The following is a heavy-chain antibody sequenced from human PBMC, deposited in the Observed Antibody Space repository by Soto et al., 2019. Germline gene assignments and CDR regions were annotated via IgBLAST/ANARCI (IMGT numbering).Heavy chain of an antibody. Sequence: QVQLVESGGGVVPPGRSLRLSCAASGFAFGTYGLHWVRQAPGKGLEWVALISHDGRSQYYADSVKGRFTISRDNSDNTLYVQMNSLTFEDTAVYYCARDMFGADVAVLGGYWFDAWGRGTLVTVSS. CDR2: ISHDGRSQ. J-gene: IGHJ5*02. CDR1: GFAFGTYG. D-gene: IGHD3-10*02. CDR3: ARDMFGADVAVLGGYWFDA. V-gene: IGHV3-30*04.